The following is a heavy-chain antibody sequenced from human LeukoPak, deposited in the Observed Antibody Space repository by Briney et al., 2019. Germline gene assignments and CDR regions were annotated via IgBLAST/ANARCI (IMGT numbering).Heavy chain of an antibody. Sequence: GGSLRLSCSASGFTFSSYAMHWVRQAPGKGLEYVAAISSNGGSTYYADSVKGRFTISRDNSKNTLYLQMSSLRAEDTAVYYCVKDRMYCSGGSCYSPYAEYFQHWGQGTLVTVSS. V-gene: IGHV3-64D*06. J-gene: IGHJ1*01. CDR3: VKDRMYCSGGSCYSPYAEYFQH. D-gene: IGHD2-15*01. CDR1: GFTFSSYA. CDR2: ISSNGGST.